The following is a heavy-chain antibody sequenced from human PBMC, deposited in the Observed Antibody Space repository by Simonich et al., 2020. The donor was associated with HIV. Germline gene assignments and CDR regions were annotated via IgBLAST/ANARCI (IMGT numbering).Heavy chain of an antibody. Sequence: QVQLQQWGAGLLKPSETLSLTCAVNGGSFSGYYWSWIRQPPGRGLEWIGDINHSESTNYNPSLRRRVTISVDTSKNQFSLKLSSVTAADTAVYYCVRGPVVVLVATPQSYYYMDVWGKGTTVTVSS. D-gene: IGHD2-15*01. CDR1: GGSFSGYY. V-gene: IGHV4-34*01. CDR2: INHSEST. J-gene: IGHJ6*03. CDR3: VRGPVVVLVATPQSYYYMDV.